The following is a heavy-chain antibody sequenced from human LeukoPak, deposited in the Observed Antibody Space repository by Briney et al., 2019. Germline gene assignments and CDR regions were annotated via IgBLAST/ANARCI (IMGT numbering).Heavy chain of an antibody. D-gene: IGHD3-10*01. CDR3: AKDYLAAYYYGSESYYPQFQH. Sequence: PGGSLRLSCAASGFTFSSYGMHWVRQAPGKGLEWVAVIWYDGSNKYYADSVKGRFTISRDNSKNTLYLQMNSLRAEDTAVYYCAKDYLAAYYYGSESYYPQFQHWGQGTLVTVSS. V-gene: IGHV3-33*06. J-gene: IGHJ1*01. CDR2: IWYDGSNK. CDR1: GFTFSSYG.